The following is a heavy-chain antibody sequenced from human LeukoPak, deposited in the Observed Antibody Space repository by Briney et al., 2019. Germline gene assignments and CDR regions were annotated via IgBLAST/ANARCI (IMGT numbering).Heavy chain of an antibody. CDR2: ISYDGSNK. Sequence: GGSLRLSCAASGFTFSSYAMHWVRQAPGKGLEWVAVISYDGSNKYYADSVKGRFTISRDNSKNTLYLQMNSLRAEDTAVYYCARESGSGWYRYFDHWGQGTLVTVSS. CDR3: ARESGSGWYRYFDH. CDR1: GFTFSSYA. V-gene: IGHV3-30*01. D-gene: IGHD6-19*01. J-gene: IGHJ4*02.